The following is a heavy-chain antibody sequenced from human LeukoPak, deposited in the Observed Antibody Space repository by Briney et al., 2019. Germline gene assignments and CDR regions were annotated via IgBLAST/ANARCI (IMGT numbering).Heavy chain of an antibody. D-gene: IGHD3-10*01. Sequence: KPSETLSLTCTVSVGSISSYYWSWIRQPPGEGLEWIVYIYYSGSTNSNPSLKSRVTISIDTSKNQFSLKLNSVTAADTAIYYGASHYGSGFDYWGQGTLVTVSS. CDR1: VGSISSYY. V-gene: IGHV4-59*01. CDR2: IYYSGST. J-gene: IGHJ4*02. CDR3: ASHYGSGFDY.